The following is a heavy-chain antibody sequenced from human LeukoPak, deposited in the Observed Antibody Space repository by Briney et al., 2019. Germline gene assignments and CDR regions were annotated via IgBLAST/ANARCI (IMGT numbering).Heavy chain of an antibody. CDR2: IKEDGSEK. D-gene: IGHD3-10*01. CDR3: ATDSCVSGSYYRLFY. CDR1: GFAVSNYW. V-gene: IGHV3-7*01. Sequence: GGSLRLSCAASGFAVSNYWMSWVRQAPGKGLECVANIKEDGSEKYYVDSVKGRFAISRDSVRHSLYLQMNSLRDEDTAIYYCATDSCVSGSYYRLFYWGQGTLVTVSS. J-gene: IGHJ4*02.